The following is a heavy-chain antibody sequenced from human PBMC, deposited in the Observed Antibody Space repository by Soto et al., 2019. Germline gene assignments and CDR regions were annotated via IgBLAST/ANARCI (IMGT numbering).Heavy chain of an antibody. J-gene: IGHJ4*02. Sequence: QVQLVESGGGVVQPGRSLRLSCAASGFTFISYGMHWVRQAPGKGLEWLAVMSYDGRDKYYADSVRGRFTISRDNSKNTVYLQLNSLRFEDTAVYYCAKARSGSWHEGYYFDNWGQGTLVTVSS. D-gene: IGHD2-15*01. CDR1: GFTFISYG. V-gene: IGHV3-30*18. CDR2: MSYDGRDK. CDR3: AKARSGSWHEGYYFDN.